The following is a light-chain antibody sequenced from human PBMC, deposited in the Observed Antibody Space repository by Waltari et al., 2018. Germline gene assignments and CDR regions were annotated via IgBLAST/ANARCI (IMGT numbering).Light chain of an antibody. CDR3: SSFTSSTTGI. CDR1: RRDSGGYEY. CDR2: DVN. V-gene: IGLV2-14*03. Sequence: SALTQPDSVSGSPGQSIPLPCRGIRRDSGGYEYVFWYQQHPGKAPKVIIYDVNNRPSGVSNRFSGSKSGSSASLTISGLRAEDEADYYCSSFTSSTTGIFGGGTKVTVL. J-gene: IGLJ2*01.